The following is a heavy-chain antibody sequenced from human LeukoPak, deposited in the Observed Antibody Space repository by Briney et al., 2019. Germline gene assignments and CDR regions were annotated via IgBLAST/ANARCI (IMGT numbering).Heavy chain of an antibody. Sequence: SETLSLTCTVSDYSISSGYYWGWIRQPPGKGLEWIGSIYHSGSTYYNPSLKSRVTISVDTSKNQFSLKLSSVTAADTAVYYCAREITVGVRYFDWLPPDYWGQGTLVTVSS. CDR3: AREITVGVRYFDWLPPDY. CDR1: DYSISSGYY. V-gene: IGHV4-38-2*02. D-gene: IGHD3-9*01. CDR2: IYHSGST. J-gene: IGHJ4*02.